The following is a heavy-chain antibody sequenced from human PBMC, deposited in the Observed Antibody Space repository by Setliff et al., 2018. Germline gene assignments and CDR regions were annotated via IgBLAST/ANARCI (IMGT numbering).Heavy chain of an antibody. CDR2: INPSSGRT. D-gene: IGHD3-22*01. CDR1: GYTFTSHY. CDR3: ARDVFPYHYEGAFDI. V-gene: IGHV1-46*01. J-gene: IGHJ3*02. Sequence: ASVKVSCKASGYTFTSHYMHWVRQAPGLGLEWMATINPSSGRTSYAQKFQGRVTMTRDTSTSTVYMDMSSLRSEDTAVYYCARDVFPYHYEGAFDIWGQGTMVTVSS.